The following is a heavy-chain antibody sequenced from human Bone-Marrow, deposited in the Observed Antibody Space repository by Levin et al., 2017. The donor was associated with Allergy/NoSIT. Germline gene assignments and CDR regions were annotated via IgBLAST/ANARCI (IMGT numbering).Heavy chain of an antibody. CDR2: TIPTFGTA. CDR1: GGTFSSYA. J-gene: IGHJ4*02. D-gene: IGHD3-10*01. Sequence: SVKVSCKASGGTFSSYAMNWVRQAPGQGLEWMGGTIPTFGTANYAQKFQGRVTIIADESTSTAYMELSSLRSEDTAVYYCARSRLRDSGSYYRIEDWGQGTLVTVSS. V-gene: IGHV1-69*13. CDR3: ARSRLRDSGSYYRIED.